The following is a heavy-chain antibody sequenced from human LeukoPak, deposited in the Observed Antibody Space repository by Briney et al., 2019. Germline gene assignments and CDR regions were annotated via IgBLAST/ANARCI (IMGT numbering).Heavy chain of an antibody. CDR2: INPNSGGT. CDR3: ARDLRASSWYYYGSGSYYRDY. Sequence: ASVKVSCKASGYTFTGYYTHWVRQAPGQGLEWMGWINPNSGGTNYAQKFQGRVTMTRDTSISTAYMELSRLRSDDTAVYYCARDLRASSWYYYGSGSYYRDYWGQGTLVTVSS. J-gene: IGHJ4*02. V-gene: IGHV1-2*02. D-gene: IGHD3-10*01. CDR1: GYTFTGYY.